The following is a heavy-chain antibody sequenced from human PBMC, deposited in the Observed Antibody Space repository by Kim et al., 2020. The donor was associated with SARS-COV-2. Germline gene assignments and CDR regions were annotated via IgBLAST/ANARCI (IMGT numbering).Heavy chain of an antibody. J-gene: IGHJ4*02. CDR1: GYSFTNYW. Sequence: GESLKISCKGSGYSFTNYWIGWVRQMPGKGLEWMGIIYPGDSNSKYSPSFQGQVTMSADKSISTAYLQWSSLKASDTAIYYCARSHGSGSFITYYYDYWGQGTLVTVSS. CDR2: IYPGDSNS. D-gene: IGHD3-10*01. V-gene: IGHV5-51*06. CDR3: ARSHGSGSFITYYYDY.